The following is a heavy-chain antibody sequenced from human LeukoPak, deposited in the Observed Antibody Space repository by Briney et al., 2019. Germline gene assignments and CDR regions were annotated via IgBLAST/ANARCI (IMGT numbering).Heavy chain of an antibody. CDR1: GFAFSDFY. D-gene: IGHD2-8*01. Sequence: GGSLRLSCAASGFAFSDFYMSWIRQAPGKGLEWVSYITRSGPTIYYADSVKGRFTISRDNAKNSLFLQMNSLRAEDTAVYYCGRVGGWGGCLPLSYWGKGPRVTVP. J-gene: IGHJ4*02. V-gene: IGHV3-11*04. CDR2: ITRSGPTI. CDR3: GRVGGWGGCLPLSY.